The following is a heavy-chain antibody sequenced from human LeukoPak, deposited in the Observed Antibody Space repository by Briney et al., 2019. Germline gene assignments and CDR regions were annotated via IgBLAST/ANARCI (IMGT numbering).Heavy chain of an antibody. D-gene: IGHD2-2*01. V-gene: IGHV1-8*01. CDR3: ARGSRRQLPQGY. CDR1: GYTFTSYD. CDR2: MNPNGGNT. J-gene: IGHJ4*02. Sequence: GASVKVSCKASGYTFTSYDINWVRQATGQGLEWMGWMNPNGGNTGYAQKFQGRVTMTRNTSISTAYMELSSLRSEDTAVYYCARGSRRQLPQGYWGQGTLVTVSS.